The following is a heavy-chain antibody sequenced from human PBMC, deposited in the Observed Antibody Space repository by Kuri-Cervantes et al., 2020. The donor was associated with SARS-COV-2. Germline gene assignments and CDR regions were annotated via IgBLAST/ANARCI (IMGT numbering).Heavy chain of an antibody. CDR2: ISSSSSYI. CDR3: ARGYCSSTSCPPYYYYGMDV. CDR1: GFTLSSYS. J-gene: IGHJ6*02. V-gene: IGHV3-21*01. Sequence: GGSLRLSCAASGFTLSSYSMNWVRQAPGKGLEWVSSISSSSSYIYYADSVKGRFTISRDNAKNSLYLQMNSLRDEDTAVYYCARGYCSSTSCPPYYYYGMDVWGQGTTVTVSS. D-gene: IGHD2-2*01.